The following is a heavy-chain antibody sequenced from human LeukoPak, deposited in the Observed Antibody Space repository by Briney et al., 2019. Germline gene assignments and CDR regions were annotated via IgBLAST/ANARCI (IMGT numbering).Heavy chain of an antibody. CDR3: ARLHAVAADNWFDP. D-gene: IGHD6-19*01. V-gene: IGHV4-34*01. CDR2: INHSGST. J-gene: IGHJ5*02. CDR1: GFTFSSYA. Sequence: GSLRLSCAASGFTFSSYAMSWVRQPPGKGLEWIGEINHSGSTNYNPSLKSRVTISVDTSKNQFSLKLSSVTAADTAVYYCARLHAVAADNWFDPWGQGTLVTVSS.